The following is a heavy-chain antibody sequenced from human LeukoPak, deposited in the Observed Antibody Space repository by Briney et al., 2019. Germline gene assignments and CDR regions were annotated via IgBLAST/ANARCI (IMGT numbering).Heavy chain of an antibody. CDR2: ISSSGSTI. J-gene: IGHJ4*02. D-gene: IGHD3-3*01. Sequence: GGSLRLSCAASGFTFSDYYMSWIRQAPGKGLEWVSYISSSGSTIYYADSVKGRFTISRDNAKNSLYLQMNSLRAEDTAVYYCADDFWSGYFDYWGQGTLVTVSS. CDR3: ADDFWSGYFDY. V-gene: IGHV3-11*04. CDR1: GFTFSDYY.